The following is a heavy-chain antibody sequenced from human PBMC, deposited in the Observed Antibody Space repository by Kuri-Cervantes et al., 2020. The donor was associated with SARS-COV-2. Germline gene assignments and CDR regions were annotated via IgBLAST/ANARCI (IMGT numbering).Heavy chain of an antibody. D-gene: IGHD2/OR15-2a*01. CDR3: ARDGRWSMAIIDY. CDR2: ISYDGSNK. Sequence: LSLTCAASGFTFSSYGMHWVRQAPGKGLERVAVISYDGSNKYYADSVKGRFTISRDNSKNTLYLQMNSLRAEDTAVYYCARDGRWSMAIIDYWGQGTLVTVSS. CDR1: GFTFSSYG. V-gene: IGHV3-30*03. J-gene: IGHJ4*02.